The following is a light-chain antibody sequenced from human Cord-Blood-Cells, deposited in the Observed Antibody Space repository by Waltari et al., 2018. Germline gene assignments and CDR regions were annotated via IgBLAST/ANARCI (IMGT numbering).Light chain of an antibody. V-gene: IGKV2-30*01. Sequence: DVVMTQSPLSLPVTLGQPASISCRSRQSLVYSDGNTYLNWFQQRPGQSPRRLIYKVSNRDSGVPDRFSGSGSGTDFTLKISRVEAEDVGVYYCMQGTHWPPYTLGQGTKLEIK. CDR2: KVS. J-gene: IGKJ2*01. CDR1: QSLVYSDGNTY. CDR3: MQGTHWPPYT.